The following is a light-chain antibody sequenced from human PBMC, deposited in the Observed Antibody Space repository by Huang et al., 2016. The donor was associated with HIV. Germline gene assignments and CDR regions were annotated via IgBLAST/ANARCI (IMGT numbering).Light chain of an antibody. V-gene: IGKV1-NL1*01. Sequence: DIQMTQSPSSLSASVGDRVTITCRASQGISNYLAWYQQKPGKAPKILLDAASRLGSGVPSRFSGRGSGTDYTLTISRLQPEDFATYYCQQYFTSPPLTFGGGTKVEIK. CDR2: AAS. J-gene: IGKJ4*01. CDR1: QGISNY. CDR3: QQYFTSPPLT.